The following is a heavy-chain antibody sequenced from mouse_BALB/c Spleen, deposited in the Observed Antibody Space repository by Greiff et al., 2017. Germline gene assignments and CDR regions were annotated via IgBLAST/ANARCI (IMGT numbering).Heavy chain of an antibody. D-gene: IGHD2-10*02. J-gene: IGHJ3*01. CDR2: IDPANGNT. CDR3: AREYGNYAWFAY. CDR1: GFNIKDTY. Sequence: EVKLMESGAELVKPGASVKLSCTASGFNIKDTYMHWVKQRPEQGLEWIGRIDPANGNTKYDPKFQGKATITADTSSNTAYLQLSSLTSEDTAVYYCAREYGNYAWFAYWGQGTLVTVSA. V-gene: IGHV14-3*02.